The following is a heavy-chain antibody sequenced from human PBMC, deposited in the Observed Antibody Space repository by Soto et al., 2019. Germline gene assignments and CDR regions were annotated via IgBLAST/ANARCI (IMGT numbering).Heavy chain of an antibody. CDR2: ISGSGGST. CDR3: AKVRQGEQTDYDYIWGSHNWFDP. D-gene: IGHD3-16*01. Sequence: EVQLLESGGGLVQPGGSLRLSCAASGFTFSSYAMSWVRQAPGKGLEWVSAISGSGGSTYYADSVKGRFTISRDNSKNTLYLQMNSLRAEDTAVDYCAKVRQGEQTDYDYIWGSHNWFDPWGQGTLVTVSS. J-gene: IGHJ5*02. V-gene: IGHV3-23*01. CDR1: GFTFSSYA.